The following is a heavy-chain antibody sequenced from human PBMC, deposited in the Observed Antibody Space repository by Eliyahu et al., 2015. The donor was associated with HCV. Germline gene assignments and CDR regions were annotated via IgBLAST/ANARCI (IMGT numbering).Heavy chain of an antibody. D-gene: IGHD3-22*01. Sequence: QVQLQESGXGLVKSSETLSLTCTVSGXSXSGSYWTWVRQSPGKGLEWIGYIYYTGSTNYNPSLKSRATISLDTSKNQFSLKLNSVTAADTAMYYCARGQTSTYYYVSWFDPWGQGTLVTVSS. V-gene: IGHV4-59*01. J-gene: IGHJ5*02. CDR2: IYYTGST. CDR3: ARGQTSTYYYVSWFDP. CDR1: GXSXSGSY.